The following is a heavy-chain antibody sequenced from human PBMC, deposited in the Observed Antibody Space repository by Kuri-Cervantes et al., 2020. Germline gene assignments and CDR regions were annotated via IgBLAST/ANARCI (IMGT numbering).Heavy chain of an antibody. Sequence: ETLSLTCAASGFTFSSYAMSWVRQAPGKGLEWVSAISGSGGSTYYADSVKGRFTISRDNSKNTLYLQMNSLRAEDTAVYYCAKGRSVILDAFDIWGQGTMVTVSS. V-gene: IGHV3-23*01. J-gene: IGHJ3*02. CDR3: AKGRSVILDAFDI. CDR1: GFTFSSYA. CDR2: ISGSGGST. D-gene: IGHD3-10*01.